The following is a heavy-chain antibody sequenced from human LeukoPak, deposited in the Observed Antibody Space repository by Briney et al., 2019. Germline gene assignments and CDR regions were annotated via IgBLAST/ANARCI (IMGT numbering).Heavy chain of an antibody. CDR3: ARQTSGRYSARFEP. V-gene: IGHV3-7*01. J-gene: IGHJ5*02. D-gene: IGHD6-19*01. Sequence: GGSLRLSCAASGFTFSSFWMSWVRQAPGKGLEWVATIKQDGSEIYYVDAVKGRFTISRDNAKNSLFLQMNSLRAEDTAVYYCARQTSGRYSARFEPWGEGILVTVSS. CDR2: IKQDGSEI. CDR1: GFTFSSFW.